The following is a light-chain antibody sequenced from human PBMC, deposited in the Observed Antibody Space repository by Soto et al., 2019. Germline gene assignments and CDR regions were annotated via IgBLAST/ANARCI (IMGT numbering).Light chain of an antibody. CDR2: DAS. Sequence: DIQMTQSPSSLSASVGDRVTITCRSSQTISTFLHWFQQKPGKAPNLLIYDASSLQSGVPSRFSGSGSGTEFTLTISSLQPDDFATYYCQQYSSYWTFGQGTKVDIK. CDR3: QQYSSYWT. V-gene: IGKV1-5*01. J-gene: IGKJ1*01. CDR1: QTISTF.